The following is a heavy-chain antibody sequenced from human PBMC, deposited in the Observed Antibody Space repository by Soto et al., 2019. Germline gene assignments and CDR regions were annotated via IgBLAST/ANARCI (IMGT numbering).Heavy chain of an antibody. J-gene: IGHJ4*02. D-gene: IGHD4-4*01. Sequence: QVQLQESGPGLVKPSQTLSLTCTVSGGSISSGGYYCSWIRQHPGKGLEWIGYIYYSGSTYYNPSLKSRVTISVDTSKNQFSLKLSSVTAADTAVYYCARDRRGMATVLFDYWGQGTLVTVSS. V-gene: IGHV4-31*03. CDR1: GGSISSGGYY. CDR2: IYYSGST. CDR3: ARDRRGMATVLFDY.